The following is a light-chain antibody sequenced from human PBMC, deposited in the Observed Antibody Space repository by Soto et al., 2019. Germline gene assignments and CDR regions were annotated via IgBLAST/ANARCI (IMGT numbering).Light chain of an antibody. V-gene: IGKV3-20*01. CDR3: QSYGRTVFT. Sequence: EIVLTQSPGTLSLSPGEGATLSCRASQTISNTYLAWYHQKPGQAPRLLIYGASSRATGIPDRFSGSGSGTDFPLTISGLEPEDFAVYYCQSYGRTVFTFGPGTKVDIK. CDR1: QTISNTY. J-gene: IGKJ3*01. CDR2: GAS.